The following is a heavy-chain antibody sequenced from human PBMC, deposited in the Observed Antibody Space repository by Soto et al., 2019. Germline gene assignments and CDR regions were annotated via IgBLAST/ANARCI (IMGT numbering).Heavy chain of an antibody. CDR2: ISYDGSEK. D-gene: IGHD3-3*01. CDR1: GFTFRNYA. V-gene: IGHV3-30*03. J-gene: IGHJ4*02. CDR3: ARAHYDLWSGTRDYFDY. Sequence: QVQLVESGGGVVQSGKSLRLSCAASGFTFRNYAMHWVRQAPGKGLEWVAVISYDGSEKFYAASVEGRFAISRGKSGNTVYLQMNSLRVEDTAVYYCARAHYDLWSGTRDYFDYWGQGALVTVSS.